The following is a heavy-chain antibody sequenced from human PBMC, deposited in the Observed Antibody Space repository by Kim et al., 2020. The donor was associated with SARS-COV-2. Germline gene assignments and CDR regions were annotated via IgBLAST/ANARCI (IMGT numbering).Heavy chain of an antibody. CDR3: ARSYYDSSGYYPRDAFDI. CDR2: ISAYNGNT. V-gene: IGHV1-18*01. D-gene: IGHD3-22*01. J-gene: IGHJ3*02. Sequence: ASVKVSCKASGYTFTSYGISWVRQAPGQGLEWMGWISAYNGNTNYAQKLQGRVTMTTDTSTSTAYMELRSLRSDDTAVYYCARSYYDSSGYYPRDAFDIWGQGTMVTVSS. CDR1: GYTFTSYG.